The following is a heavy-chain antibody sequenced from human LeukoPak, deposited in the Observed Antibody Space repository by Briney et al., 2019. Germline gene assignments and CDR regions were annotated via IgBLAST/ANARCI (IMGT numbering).Heavy chain of an antibody. CDR1: GLAFTTHG. CDR2: IWYDGSPA. V-gene: IGHV3-33*01. Sequence: GRSLRLSSAASGLAFTTHGMLWVRQAPGKGLEWVAVIWYDGSPAYYADSVKGRVTISRDNSKNTLYLTLNSLTAQNTAVYNFTRGPSLGKVGLHFDHWGQGTLVTVST. D-gene: IGHD5-12*01. CDR3: TRGPSLGKVGLHFDH. J-gene: IGHJ4*02.